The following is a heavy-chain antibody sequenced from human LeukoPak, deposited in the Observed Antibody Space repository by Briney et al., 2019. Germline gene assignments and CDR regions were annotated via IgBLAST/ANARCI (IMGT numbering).Heavy chain of an antibody. CDR2: IYYSRTT. V-gene: IGHV4-30-4*01. D-gene: IGHD6-13*01. CDR1: GGSISSGDYY. J-gene: IGHJ4*02. CDR3: ARLYSSSWYFDY. Sequence: PPQTLSLTCTVSGGSISSGDYYWSWIRQPPGKGLEWIGYIYYSRTTYYNPSLKSRLTISVDTSKNQFSLKVTSVTAADTAVYYCARLYSSSWYFDYWGQGSLVTVSS.